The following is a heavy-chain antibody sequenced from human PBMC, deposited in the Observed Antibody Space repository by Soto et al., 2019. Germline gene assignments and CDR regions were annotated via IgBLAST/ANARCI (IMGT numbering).Heavy chain of an antibody. V-gene: IGHV3-7*03. D-gene: IGHD3-3*01. Sequence: GGSLRLSCAASGFTFGSNWMSWVRQAPGKGLEWVANIKRDGSEKYYVDSVKGRFTISRDNAKNTLYLQMNSLRADDTAVYYCASLEWESTGYADYWGQGTLVTVST. CDR3: ASLEWESTGYADY. J-gene: IGHJ4*02. CDR1: GFTFGSNW. CDR2: IKRDGSEK.